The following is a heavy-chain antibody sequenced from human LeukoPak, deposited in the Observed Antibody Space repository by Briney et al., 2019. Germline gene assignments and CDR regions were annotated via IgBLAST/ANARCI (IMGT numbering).Heavy chain of an antibody. Sequence: GGSLRLSCAASGFTFSSYAMSWVRQAPGKGLEWVSAISGSGGRTYYADSVKGRFTIPRDNSKNTLYLQMNSLRVEDTAVYFCTRSLDFWGQGILVTVSS. CDR1: GFTFSSYA. CDR3: TRSLDF. V-gene: IGHV3-23*01. CDR2: ISGSGGRT. J-gene: IGHJ4*02.